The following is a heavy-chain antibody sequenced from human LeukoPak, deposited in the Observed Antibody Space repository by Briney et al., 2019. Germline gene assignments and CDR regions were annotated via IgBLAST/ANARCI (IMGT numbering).Heavy chain of an antibody. CDR1: GYSFTSYW. D-gene: IGHD3-10*01. CDR2: IYPGDSDT. J-gene: IGHJ6*02. CDR3: ASSIWFGELFPPHYYYGMDV. V-gene: IGHV5-51*01. Sequence: GESLKISCKGSGYSFTSYWIGWVRQMPGKGLEWMGIIYPGDSDTRYSPSFQGQVTISADKSISTAYLQWSSLKASDTAMYYCASSIWFGELFPPHYYYGMDVWGQGTTVTVSS.